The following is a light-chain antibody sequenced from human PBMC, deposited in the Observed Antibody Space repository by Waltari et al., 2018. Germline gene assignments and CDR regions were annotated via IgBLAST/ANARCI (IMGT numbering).Light chain of an antibody. CDR1: QDIRND. CDR2: GSS. Sequence: AIQMTQSPSSLSASLGARVTITCRASQDIRNDLAWYQQKSGSAPKLLIYGSSSLHTGVPSRFSGSGSGTDFSLTISGLQPEDFATYYCLQDFKYPLTFGGGTKVEIK. V-gene: IGKV1-6*01. CDR3: LQDFKYPLT. J-gene: IGKJ4*01.